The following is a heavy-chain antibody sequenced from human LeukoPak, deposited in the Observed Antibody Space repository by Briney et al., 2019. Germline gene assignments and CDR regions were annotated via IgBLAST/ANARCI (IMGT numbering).Heavy chain of an antibody. J-gene: IGHJ6*03. Sequence: PSETLSLTCTVSGDSISSSRYSWGWIRQTPGKGLEWIGTVDNSGTTYYSGSLRSRLTMSVDTSKNHFSLRLTSVTAADTALYYCVRHGYDVYAWLYYYTDVWGEGTTVTVSS. V-gene: IGHV4-39*02. D-gene: IGHD5/OR15-5a*01. CDR3: VRHGYDVYAWLYYYTDV. CDR2: VDNSGTT. CDR1: GDSISSSRYS.